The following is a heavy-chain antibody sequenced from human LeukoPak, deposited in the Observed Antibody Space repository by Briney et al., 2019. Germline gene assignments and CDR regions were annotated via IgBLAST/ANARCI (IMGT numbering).Heavy chain of an antibody. CDR1: GYTFTSYA. D-gene: IGHD6-13*01. CDR3: ARAAYSSSWAYDY. J-gene: IGHJ4*02. Sequence: ASVKVSCKASGYTFTSYAMHWVRQAPGQRLEWMGWINAGNGNTEYSQKFQGRVTITRDTSASTAYMELSSLRSEDTAVYYCARAAYSSSWAYDYWGQGTLVTVSS. CDR2: INAGNGNT. V-gene: IGHV1-3*01.